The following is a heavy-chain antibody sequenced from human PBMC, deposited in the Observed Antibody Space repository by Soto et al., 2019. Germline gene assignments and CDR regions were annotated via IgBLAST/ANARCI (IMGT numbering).Heavy chain of an antibody. V-gene: IGHV4-31*03. CDR2: IYYSGST. J-gene: IGHJ5*02. Sequence: TSETLSLTSTVSGGSISSGGYYWSWIRQHPGKGLEWIGYIYYSGSTYYNPSLKSRVTISVDTAKNQFSLKLSSVTAADTAVYYCAREGGYCSGGSCYWFDPWGQGTLVTVSS. CDR3: AREGGYCSGGSCYWFDP. D-gene: IGHD2-15*01. CDR1: GGSISSGGYY.